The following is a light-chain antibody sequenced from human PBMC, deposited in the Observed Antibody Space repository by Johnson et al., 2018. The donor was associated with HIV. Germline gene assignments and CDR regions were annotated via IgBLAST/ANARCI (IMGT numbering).Light chain of an antibody. CDR3: QSCDNALSGSKV. CDR2: GND. V-gene: IGLV1-40*01. Sequence: QSVLTQPPSVSGAPGQRVTISCTGSSSNIGAGYDVHWYQQSPGTAPKLLIYGNDNRPSGVPERVSGSKSVTPASPALTRPQAQEEANYDCQSCDNALSGSKVFGTVTEVTVL. CDR1: SSNIGAGYD. J-gene: IGLJ1*01.